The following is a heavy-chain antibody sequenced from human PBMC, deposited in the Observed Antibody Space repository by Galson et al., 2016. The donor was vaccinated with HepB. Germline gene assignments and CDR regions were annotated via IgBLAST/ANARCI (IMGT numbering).Heavy chain of an antibody. V-gene: IGHV3-23*01. CDR2: ISATGSST. D-gene: IGHD3-9*01. Sequence: SLRLSCAASGFTFSSYAMSWVRQAPGKGLEWVSAISATGSSTYYADSVKGRFTISKDNSKNTLYLQMNGLRTEDTAIYYCATNGPQLYFHWLNSFDYWGQGTLVTVSS. J-gene: IGHJ4*02. CDR1: GFTFSSYA. CDR3: ATNGPQLYFHWLNSFDY.